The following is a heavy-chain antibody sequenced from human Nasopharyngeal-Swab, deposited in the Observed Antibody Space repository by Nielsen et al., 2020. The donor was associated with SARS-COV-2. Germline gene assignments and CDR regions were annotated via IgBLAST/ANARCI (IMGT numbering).Heavy chain of an antibody. CDR3: ARAHYRYYFDY. Sequence: SETLSLTCTVSGGSISSGAYYWSWIRQPPGKGLEWIGYIYYSGSTYYNPSLKSRVTISVDTSKNQFSLKLSSVTAADTAVYYCARAHYRYYFDYWGQGTLVTVSS. CDR1: GGSISSGAYY. CDR2: IYYSGST. V-gene: IGHV4-30-4*01. J-gene: IGHJ4*02. D-gene: IGHD3-10*01.